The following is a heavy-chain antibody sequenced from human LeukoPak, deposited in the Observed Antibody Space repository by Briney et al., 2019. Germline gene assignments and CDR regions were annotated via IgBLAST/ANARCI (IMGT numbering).Heavy chain of an antibody. CDR2: INHSGST. J-gene: IGHJ2*01. D-gene: IGHD1-26*01. V-gene: IGHV4-34*01. CDR1: GGSFSGYY. Sequence: SETLSLTCAVYGGSFSGYYWSWIRQPPGKGLEWIGEINHSGSTNYNPSLKSRVTISVDTSKNQFSLKLSSVTAADTALYYCARHPWEGPYWFFDLWGRGTLVTVSS. CDR3: ARHPWEGPYWFFDL.